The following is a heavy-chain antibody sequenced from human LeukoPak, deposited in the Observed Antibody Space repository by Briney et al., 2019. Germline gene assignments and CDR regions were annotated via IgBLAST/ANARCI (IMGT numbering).Heavy chain of an antibody. CDR2: ISDDGINK. V-gene: IGHV3-30-3*02. Sequence: PGRSLRLSCAASGFTFSSYVMHWVRQAPGKGLEWVAVISDDGINKYYADSVKGRFTISRDNSKNTLHLQMNSLRAEDTAVYYCAKSPYGSGAHWFDPWGQGTLVTVSS. J-gene: IGHJ5*02. CDR3: AKSPYGSGAHWFDP. D-gene: IGHD3-10*01. CDR1: GFTFSSYV.